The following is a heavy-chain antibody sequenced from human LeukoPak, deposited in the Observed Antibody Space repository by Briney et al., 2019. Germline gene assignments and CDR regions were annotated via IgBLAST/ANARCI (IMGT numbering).Heavy chain of an antibody. V-gene: IGHV3-30*18. CDR3: AKEWGDYFDY. CDR2: ISYDGSNK. D-gene: IGHD3-16*01. J-gene: IGHJ4*02. CDR1: GFTFSSYG. Sequence: GGSLRLSCAASGFTFSSYGMHWVRQAPGKGLEWVAPISYDGSNKYYADSVKGRFTIFRDNSKNTLYLQMNSLRAEDTAVYYCAKEWGDYFDYWGQGTLVTVSS.